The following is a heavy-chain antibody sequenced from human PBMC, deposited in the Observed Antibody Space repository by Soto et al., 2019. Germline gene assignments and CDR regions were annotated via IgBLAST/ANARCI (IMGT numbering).Heavy chain of an antibody. D-gene: IGHD4-17*01. CDR1: GASITSITYH. Sequence: SETLSLTCIVSGASITSITYHRGWIRQPPGKGLEWIGSVHYSGSTNYNPSLRSRLTISVDTSNNEFSLKVSSVTAADTAVYYCARQRSPDYYMDVWGKGTTVTVSS. CDR3: ARQRSPDYYMDV. V-gene: IGHV4-39*01. CDR2: VHYSGST. J-gene: IGHJ6*03.